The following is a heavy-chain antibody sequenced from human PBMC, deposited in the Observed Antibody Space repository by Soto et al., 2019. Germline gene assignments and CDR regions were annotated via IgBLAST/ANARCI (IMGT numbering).Heavy chain of an antibody. J-gene: IGHJ6*02. CDR1: GFTFSSYE. CDR3: ARDLMVRGAPMFRYYYYGMDV. V-gene: IGHV3-48*03. CDR2: ISSSGSTI. Sequence: LRLSCAASGFTFSSYEMNWVRQAPGKGLEWVSYISSSGSTIYYADSVKGRFTISRDNAKNSLYLQMNSLRAEDTAVYYCARDLMVRGAPMFRYYYYGMDVWGQGTTVTVSS. D-gene: IGHD3-10*01.